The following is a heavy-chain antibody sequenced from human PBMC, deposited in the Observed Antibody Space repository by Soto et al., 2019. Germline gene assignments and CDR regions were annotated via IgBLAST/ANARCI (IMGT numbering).Heavy chain of an antibody. CDR3: TRLGYSYGYDY. CDR2: IRSKANSYAT. D-gene: IGHD5-18*01. V-gene: IGHV3-73*01. Sequence: GGSLRLSCAASGFTFNGSAMHWVRQASGKGLEWVGRIRSKANSYATAYAASVKGRFTISRDDSKNTAYLQMNSLKTEDTAVYYCTRLGYSYGYDYWGQGTLVTVSS. J-gene: IGHJ4*02. CDR1: GFTFNGSA.